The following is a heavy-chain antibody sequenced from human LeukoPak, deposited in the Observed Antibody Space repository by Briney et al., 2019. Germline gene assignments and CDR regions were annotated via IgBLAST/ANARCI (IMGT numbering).Heavy chain of an antibody. CDR3: ARDPDITMVRGVNGVDV. Sequence: GGSLRLSCAASGFTFSSYEMNRVRQAPGKGLGWVSYTSTSGSTIYYADSVKGRFTISRDNAKNSLYLQMNSLRAEDTAVYYCARDPDITMVRGVNGVDVWGQGTTVTVSS. CDR1: GFTFSSYE. CDR2: TSTSGSTI. J-gene: IGHJ6*02. V-gene: IGHV3-48*03. D-gene: IGHD3-10*01.